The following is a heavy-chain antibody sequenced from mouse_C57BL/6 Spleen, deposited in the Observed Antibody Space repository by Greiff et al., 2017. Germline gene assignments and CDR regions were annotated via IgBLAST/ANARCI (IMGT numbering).Heavy chain of an antibody. V-gene: IGHV1-61*01. CDR2: IYPSDSET. Sequence: QVQLQQPGAELVRPGSSVKLSCKASGYTFTSYWMAWVKQRPGQGLEWIGNIYPSDSETHYNQKFKDKATLTVDKSSSTAYMQLSSLTSEDSAVYYCARRYYSKGGFTYWGQGTTLTVSS. CDR3: ARRYYSKGGFTY. J-gene: IGHJ2*01. CDR1: GYTFTSYW. D-gene: IGHD2-5*01.